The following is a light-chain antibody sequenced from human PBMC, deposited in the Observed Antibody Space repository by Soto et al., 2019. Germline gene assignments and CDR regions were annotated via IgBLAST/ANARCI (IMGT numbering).Light chain of an antibody. J-gene: IGLJ1*01. CDR1: SSDVGGYNY. V-gene: IGLV2-11*01. CDR3: CLCVCIYSHNV. Sequence: QSALTQPRSVSGSPGQSVTISCTGTSSDVGGYNYVSWYQQHPGKAPKLMIYDVSKRPSGVPDRFSCSKSGNTASLTTSGLQAEDEVYYYCCLCVCIYSHNVFGTETKLTVL. CDR2: DVS.